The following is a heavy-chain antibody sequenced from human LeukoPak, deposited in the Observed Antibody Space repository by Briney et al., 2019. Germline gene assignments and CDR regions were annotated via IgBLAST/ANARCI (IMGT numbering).Heavy chain of an antibody. CDR2: IYHSGST. Sequence: PSETLSLSCALSGYSISSGYYWGWIRQPPGKGLGWIGSIYHSGSTYYNPSLKSRVTISVDTSKNQFSLTLSSVSAADTAVYYCARDYSNSNWCDPWGQGTLVTVSS. CDR1: GYSISSGYY. CDR3: ARDYSNSNWCDP. J-gene: IGHJ5*02. V-gene: IGHV4-38-2*01. D-gene: IGHD4-11*01.